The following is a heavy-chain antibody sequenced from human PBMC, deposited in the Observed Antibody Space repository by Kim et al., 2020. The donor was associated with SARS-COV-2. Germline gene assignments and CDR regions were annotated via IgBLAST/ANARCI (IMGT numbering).Heavy chain of an antibody. CDR2: ISSSSSYI. CDR1: GFTFSSYS. J-gene: IGHJ5*02. Sequence: GGSLRLSCAASGFTFSSYSMNWVRQAPGKGLEWVSSISSSSSYIYYADSVKGRFTISRDNAKNSLYLQMNSLRAEDTAVYYCARASAGGYDFWSPSSNWFDPWGQGTLVTVSA. CDR3: ARASAGGYDFWSPSSNWFDP. D-gene: IGHD3-3*01. V-gene: IGHV3-21*01.